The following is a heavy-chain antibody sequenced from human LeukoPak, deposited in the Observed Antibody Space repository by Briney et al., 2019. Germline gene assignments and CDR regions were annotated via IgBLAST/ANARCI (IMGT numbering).Heavy chain of an antibody. CDR1: GYSFTSYW. CDR3: ASLAFCTNAVCFSNYYYSMDV. V-gene: IGHV5-51*01. CDR2: IYPDDSDI. Sequence: GESLKISCKGSGYSFTSYWIGWVRQMPGKGLEWMGIIYPDDSDIKYSPSFQGQVTISADKSISTAYLQWSSLKASDTAMYYCASLAFCTNAVCFSNYYYSMDVWGRGTTVTVSS. J-gene: IGHJ6*03. D-gene: IGHD2-8*01.